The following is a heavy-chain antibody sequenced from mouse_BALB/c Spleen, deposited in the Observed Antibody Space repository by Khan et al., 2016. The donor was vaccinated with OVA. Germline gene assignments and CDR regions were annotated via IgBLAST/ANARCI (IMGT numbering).Heavy chain of an antibody. V-gene: IGHV1-4*01. CDR1: GYTFTSHT. CDR2: INPRSGYT. CDR3: ARRTTEYAMDY. J-gene: IGHJ4*01. D-gene: IGHD2-14*01. Sequence: VQLQQSGAELARPGASVKMSCKASGYTFTSHTMHWVKQRPGQGLEWIGYINPRSGYTNYNQKFNDKATLTADKSSSTAYMQRSSLTAEDSAVYYCARRTTEYAMDYWGQGTSVTVSS.